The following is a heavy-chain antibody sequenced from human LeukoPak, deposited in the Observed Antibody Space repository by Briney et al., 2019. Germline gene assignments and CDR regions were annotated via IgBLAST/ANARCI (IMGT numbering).Heavy chain of an antibody. Sequence: ASVKVSCKASGYTFTGYYMHWVRQAPGQGLEWVGWINPNSGGTNYAQKFQGRVTMTRDTSISTAYMELSRLRSDDTAVYYCARDVLWFGELLRGAFDYWGQGTLVTVSS. V-gene: IGHV1-2*02. CDR1: GYTFTGYY. J-gene: IGHJ4*02. CDR3: ARDVLWFGELLRGAFDY. D-gene: IGHD3-10*01. CDR2: INPNSGGT.